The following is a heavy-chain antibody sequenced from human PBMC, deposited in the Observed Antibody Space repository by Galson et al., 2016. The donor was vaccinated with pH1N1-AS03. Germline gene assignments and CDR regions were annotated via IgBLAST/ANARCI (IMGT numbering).Heavy chain of an antibody. CDR2: TSYERTTT. CDR3: AREEGGFGSNWLQTDAFDI. CDR1: GFIFTHYS. D-gene: IGHD6-13*01. V-gene: IGHV3-30-3*01. J-gene: IGHJ3*02. Sequence: SLRLSCAASGFIFTHYSMHWVRQAPGKGLEWVAVTSYERTTTYYADSVKGRFTISRDNSKNTLYLQMNSLRTEDTALYYCAREEGGFGSNWLQTDAFDIWGQGTMVTVSS.